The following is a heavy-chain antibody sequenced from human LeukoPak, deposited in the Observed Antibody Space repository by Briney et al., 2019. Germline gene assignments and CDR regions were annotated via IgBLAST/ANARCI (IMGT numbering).Heavy chain of an antibody. CDR2: INPNSGGT. Sequence: ASVKVSCKASGYTFTGYYMHWVRQAPGQGLAWMGWINPNSGGTNYAQKFQGRVTMTRDTSISTAYMELSRLRSDDTAVYYCARDLYGSGSLDYWGQGTLVTVSS. J-gene: IGHJ4*02. V-gene: IGHV1-2*02. CDR3: ARDLYGSGSLDY. D-gene: IGHD3-10*01. CDR1: GYTFTGYY.